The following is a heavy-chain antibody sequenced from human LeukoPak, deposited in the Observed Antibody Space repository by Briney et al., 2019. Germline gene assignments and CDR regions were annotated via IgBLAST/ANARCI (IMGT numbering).Heavy chain of an antibody. J-gene: IGHJ4*02. CDR1: GYTFTSYG. CDR3: ARGPKVVPAARRVTAILGKGYYFDY. V-gene: IGHV1-18*01. D-gene: IGHD2-2*01. Sequence: GASVKVSCKASGYTFTSYGISWVRQAPGQGLEWMGWISAYNGNTNYAQKLQGRVTMTTDTSTSTAYMELSSLRSEDTAVYYCARGPKVVPAARRVTAILGKGYYFDYWGQGTLVTVSS. CDR2: ISAYNGNT.